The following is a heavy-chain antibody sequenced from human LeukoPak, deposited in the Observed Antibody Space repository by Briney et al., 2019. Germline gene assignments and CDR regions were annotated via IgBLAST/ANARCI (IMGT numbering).Heavy chain of an antibody. CDR3: AKSGYNRFDY. CDR1: GFTLSSYN. CDR2: ITSSSNYI. V-gene: IGHV3-21*04. D-gene: IGHD5-24*01. J-gene: IGHJ4*02. Sequence: GGSLRLSCAASGFTLSSYNMNWVRQAPGKGLEWVSSITSSSNYIYYADSMQGRFTISRDNAKNSLYLQMNSLRAEDTAVYYCAKSGYNRFDYWGQGTLVTVSS.